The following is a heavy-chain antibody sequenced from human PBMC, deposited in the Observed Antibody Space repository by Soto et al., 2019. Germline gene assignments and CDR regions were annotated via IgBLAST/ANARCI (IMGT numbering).Heavy chain of an antibody. V-gene: IGHV1-69*06. CDR3: AGRGDGTNCLAHFDY. J-gene: IGHJ4*02. D-gene: IGHD2-2*01. CDR1: GGTFNNYV. Sequence: ASVKVSCKASGGTFNNYVINWVRQAPGQGLEWMAGIIPIFGTPNYAQKFQGRVTITADKSTSTAYMELNSLRSEDTAVYYCAGRGDGTNCLAHFDYWGQGTLVTVSS. CDR2: IIPIFGTP.